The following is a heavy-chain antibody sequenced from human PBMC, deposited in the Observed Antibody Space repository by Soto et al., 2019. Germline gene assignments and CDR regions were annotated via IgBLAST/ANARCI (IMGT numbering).Heavy chain of an antibody. J-gene: IGHJ6*03. CDR1: GGSISSYY. CDR2: IYYSGST. Sequence: SETLSLTCTVSGGSISSYYWSWIRQPPGKGLEWIGYIYYSGSTNYNPSLKSRVTISVDTSKNQFSLKLSSVTAADTAVYFFARGVVVAATRSSDYYYYMDVWGKGTTVTVSS. V-gene: IGHV4-59*01. CDR3: ARGVVVAATRSSDYYYYMDV. D-gene: IGHD2-15*01.